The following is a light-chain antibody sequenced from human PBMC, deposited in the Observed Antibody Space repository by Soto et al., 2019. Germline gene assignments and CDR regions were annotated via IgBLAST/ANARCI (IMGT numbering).Light chain of an antibody. Sequence: EIVMTQSPATLSVSPGERDTLSCRASQSVSDNLAWYQQKPGQAPRLLIYSASTRATGIPARFSGSGSGTEFTLTISSLRSEDFAVYYCQQYNKWPKMFGQGTKVDIK. CDR2: SAS. CDR3: QQYNKWPKM. CDR1: QSVSDN. J-gene: IGKJ1*01. V-gene: IGKV3-15*01.